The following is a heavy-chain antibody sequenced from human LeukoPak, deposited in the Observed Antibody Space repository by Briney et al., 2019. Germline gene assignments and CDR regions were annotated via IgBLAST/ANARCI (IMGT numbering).Heavy chain of an antibody. Sequence: GASVKVSCKASGYTFIDYYIHWVRQAPGQGLEWMGWINPRSGGADYAQKFQGRVTMTRDTSISTAYMELSRLRSDDTAIYYCARSWEGYWGQGTLVTVSS. D-gene: IGHD1-26*01. CDR2: INPRSGGA. CDR1: GYTFIDYY. J-gene: IGHJ4*02. V-gene: IGHV1-2*02. CDR3: ARSWEGY.